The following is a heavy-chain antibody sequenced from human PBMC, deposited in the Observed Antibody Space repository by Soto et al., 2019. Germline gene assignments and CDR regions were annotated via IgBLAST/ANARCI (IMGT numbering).Heavy chain of an antibody. D-gene: IGHD3-10*01. CDR2: INHSGST. CDR1: GGSFSGYY. CDR3: ARGHLTRPPVY. J-gene: IGHJ4*02. V-gene: IGHV4-34*01. Sequence: KPSETLSLTCAVYGGSFSGYYWSWIRQPPGKGLEWIGEINHSGSTNYNPSLKSRVTISVDTSKNQFSLKLSSVTAADTAVYYCARGHLTRPPVYWGQGTLLTVSS.